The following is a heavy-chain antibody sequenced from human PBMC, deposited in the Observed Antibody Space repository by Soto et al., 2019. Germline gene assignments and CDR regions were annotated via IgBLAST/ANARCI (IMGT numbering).Heavy chain of an antibody. CDR2: ISGSRTSV. CDR3: AGGGAITFGGVVELAY. D-gene: IGHD3-16*02. J-gene: IGHJ4*02. V-gene: IGHV3-23*01. Sequence: EVQLLESGGALVQPGGSLRLSCAASGFTFDNYAMSWVRQAPGKGLEWVSAISGSRTSVYYADSVKVRFTISRDNSRNTLYLKISSLRVEDTDVYDWAGGGAITFGGVVELAYWGQGALVTVSS. CDR1: GFTFDNYA.